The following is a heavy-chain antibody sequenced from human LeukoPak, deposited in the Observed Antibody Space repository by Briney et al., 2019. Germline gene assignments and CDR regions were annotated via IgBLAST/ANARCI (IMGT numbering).Heavy chain of an antibody. V-gene: IGHV4-4*07. CDR3: AGSKRNYYGSGSYLH. J-gene: IGHJ4*02. CDR1: GDSISSYT. CDR2: IYTSGST. Sequence: PSETLSLTCSVSGDSISSYTWSWIRQPAGKGLEWIGRIYTSGSTNYNPSLKSRVTMSVDTSKNQFSLKLSSVTAADTAVYYCAGSKRNYYGSGSYLHWGQGTLVTVSS. D-gene: IGHD3-10*01.